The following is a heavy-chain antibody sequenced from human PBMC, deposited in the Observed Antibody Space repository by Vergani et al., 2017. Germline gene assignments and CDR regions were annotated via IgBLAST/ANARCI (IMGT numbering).Heavy chain of an antibody. CDR1: GFTFSNAW. CDR2: IKRKTDCGTT. Sequence: EVQLVESGGGLVKPGGSLRLSCAASGFTFSNAWMSWVRQAPGKGLEWVGRIKRKTDCGTTYYAEPVKGSFTISRDDSKNTLDLQMNSLKTEDTAVYDCTTDDPPNMNYYDSSLASYWGQGTLVTVSS. D-gene: IGHD3-22*01. J-gene: IGHJ4*02. V-gene: IGHV3-15*01. CDR3: TTDDPPNMNYYDSSLASY.